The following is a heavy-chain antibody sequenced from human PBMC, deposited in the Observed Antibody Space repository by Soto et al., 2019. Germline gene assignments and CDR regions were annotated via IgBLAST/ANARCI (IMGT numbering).Heavy chain of an antibody. Sequence: SVKVSCKASGFTFSHSAMQWVRQARGQRLEWIGWIVVGSGNTNYAQKFQERVTITRDMSTSTAYMELSSLRSEDTAVYYCAAVGYRLGCISTSCYFDYWGQGTLVTGSS. CDR1: GFTFSHSA. CDR3: AAVGYRLGCISTSCYFDY. J-gene: IGHJ4*02. CDR2: IVVGSGNT. D-gene: IGHD2-2*01. V-gene: IGHV1-58*02.